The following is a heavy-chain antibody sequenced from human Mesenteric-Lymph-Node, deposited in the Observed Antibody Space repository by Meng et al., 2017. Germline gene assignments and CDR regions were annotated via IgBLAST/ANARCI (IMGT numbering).Heavy chain of an antibody. CDR2: INPNSGGT. D-gene: IGHD3-10*01. V-gene: IGHV1-2*02. CDR1: GYTFTGYY. J-gene: IGHJ6*02. CDR3: ARDLRCVRVRGVITADYYYYGMDV. Sequence: ASVKVSCKASGYTFTGYYMHWVRQAPGQGLEWMGWINPNSGGTNYAQKFQGRVTMTRDTSISTAYMELSRLRSDDTAVYYCARDLRCVRVRGVITADYYYYGMDVWGQGTTVTVSS.